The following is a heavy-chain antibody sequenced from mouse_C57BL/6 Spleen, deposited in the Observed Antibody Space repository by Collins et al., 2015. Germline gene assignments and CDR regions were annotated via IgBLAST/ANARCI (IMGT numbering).Heavy chain of an antibody. Sequence: EVQLQQSGPELVKPGASVKISCKASGYTFTDYYMNWVKQSHGKSLEWIGDINPNNGGTSYNQKFKGKATLTVDKSSSTAYMELRSLTSEDSAVYYCARGRVLPYAMDYWGQGTSVTVSS. CDR3: ARGRVLPYAMDY. J-gene: IGHJ4*01. CDR1: GYTFTDYY. CDR2: INPNNGGT. V-gene: IGHV1-26*01. D-gene: IGHD1-1*01.